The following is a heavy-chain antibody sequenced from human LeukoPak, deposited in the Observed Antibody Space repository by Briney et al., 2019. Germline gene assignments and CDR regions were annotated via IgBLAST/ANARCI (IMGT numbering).Heavy chain of an antibody. CDR1: GGSFSGYY. CDR2: INHSGST. V-gene: IGHV4-34*01. J-gene: IGHJ4*02. Sequence: SETLSLTCAVYGGSFSGYYWSWIRQPPGKGLEWIGEINHSGSTNYNPSLKSRVTISVDTSKNQFSLKLSPVTAADTAVYYCAAIRDGYWGQGTLVTVSS. CDR3: AAIRDGY. D-gene: IGHD2-2*01.